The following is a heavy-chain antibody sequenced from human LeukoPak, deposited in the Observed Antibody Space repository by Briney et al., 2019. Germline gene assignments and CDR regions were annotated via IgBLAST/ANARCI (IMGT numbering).Heavy chain of an antibody. CDR2: IIPILGIA. J-gene: IGHJ4*02. V-gene: IGHV1-69*04. Sequence: SVKVSCKASGGTFSSYAISWVRQAPGQGLEWMGRIIPILGIANYAQKFQGRVTITADKSTSTAYMELSSLRSEDTAVYYCARDDSYGYSADYWGQGTLSPSPQ. D-gene: IGHD5-18*01. CDR3: ARDDSYGYSADY. CDR1: GGTFSSYA.